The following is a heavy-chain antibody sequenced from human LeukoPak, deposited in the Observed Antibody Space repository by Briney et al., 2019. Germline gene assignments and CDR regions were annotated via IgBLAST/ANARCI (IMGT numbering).Heavy chain of an antibody. D-gene: IGHD4-23*01. V-gene: IGHV3-30*18. CDR1: GFIFSSYG. CDR2: ISYDGSNK. CDR3: AKMNYGGDSVDWYFDL. Sequence: RRCLRLSCAASGFIFSSYGMRWVRQAPGKWMEWEAVISYDGSNKYYADSVKGRFTISRDNSKNTLYLQMNSLRAEDTAVYYCAKMNYGGDSVDWYFDLWGRGTLVTFSS. J-gene: IGHJ2*01.